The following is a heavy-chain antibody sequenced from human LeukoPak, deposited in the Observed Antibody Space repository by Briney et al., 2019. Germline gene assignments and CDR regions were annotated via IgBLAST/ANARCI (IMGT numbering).Heavy chain of an antibody. Sequence: GESLKISCQGSGSSFTSYWIGWVRQLPGKGLEWMGIIYPGDSDTRYSPSFQGQVTISADKSISTAYLQWSSLKAWDTAMYYCARWDSGYDYVFDYWGQGTLVTVSS. CDR2: IYPGDSDT. CDR3: ARWDSGYDYVFDY. D-gene: IGHD5-12*01. J-gene: IGHJ4*02. V-gene: IGHV5-51*01. CDR1: GSSFTSYW.